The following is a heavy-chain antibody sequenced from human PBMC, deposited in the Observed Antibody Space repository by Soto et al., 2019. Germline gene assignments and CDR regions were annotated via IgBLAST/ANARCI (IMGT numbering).Heavy chain of an antibody. V-gene: IGHV3-30*03. CDR2: ISYGGANK. D-gene: IGHD2-2*02. CDR1: GFTFNSHA. Sequence: QVQLVESGGGVVQPGRSLRLSCAVSGFTFNSHAMHWVRQAPGKGLEWVAVISYGGANKYYVDSVKGRFTISRDNSKNTLFLQMDSLRPEDTALYFCARGPRSCSSTICYTVDYWGLGTLVTVYS. CDR3: ARGPRSCSSTICYTVDY. J-gene: IGHJ4*02.